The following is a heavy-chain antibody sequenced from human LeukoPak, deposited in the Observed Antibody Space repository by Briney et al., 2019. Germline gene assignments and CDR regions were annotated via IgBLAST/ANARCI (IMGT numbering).Heavy chain of an antibody. CDR2: ISGSGGST. V-gene: IGHV3-23*01. CDR1: GFTFDDYA. Sequence: PGESLRLSCAASGFTFDDYAMHWVRQAPGKGLEWVSAISGSGGSTYYADSVKGRFTISRDNSKNTLYLQMNSLRAEDTAVYYCAKDQGLKYYYDSSGYYLDYWGQGTLVTVSS. J-gene: IGHJ4*02. CDR3: AKDQGLKYYYDSSGYYLDY. D-gene: IGHD3-22*01.